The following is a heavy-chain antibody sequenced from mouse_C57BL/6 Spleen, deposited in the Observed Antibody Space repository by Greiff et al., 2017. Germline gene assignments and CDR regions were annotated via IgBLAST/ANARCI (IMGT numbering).Heavy chain of an antibody. J-gene: IGHJ2*01. CDR2: IWSDGST. D-gene: IGHD1-1*01. V-gene: IGHV2-6-1*01. CDR1: GFSLTSYG. Sequence: VKLVESGPGLVAPSQSLSITCTVSGFSLTSYGVPWVRQPPGKGLEWLVVIWSDGSTTYNSALKSRLSISKDNSKSQVFLKMNSLQTDDTDMYFYARHDYGSFDYWGQGTTLTVSS. CDR3: ARHDYGSFDY.